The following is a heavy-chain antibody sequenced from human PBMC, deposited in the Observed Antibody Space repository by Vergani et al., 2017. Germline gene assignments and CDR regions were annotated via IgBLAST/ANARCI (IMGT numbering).Heavy chain of an antibody. V-gene: IGHV3-23*01. D-gene: IGHD1-7*01. J-gene: IGHJ4*02. CDR2: ISGSGVSA. Sequence: EVQLLESGGGLVQPGGSLRLTCAASEFTFSNYAMNWVRRAPGKGLDWVSGISGSGVSAYYTDSVNGRFTISRDISKNMLFLQMNNLRTEDTAIYYCSKQFFVSRNYLFDYWGQETLVTVSS. CDR1: EFTFSNYA. CDR3: SKQFFVSRNYLFDY.